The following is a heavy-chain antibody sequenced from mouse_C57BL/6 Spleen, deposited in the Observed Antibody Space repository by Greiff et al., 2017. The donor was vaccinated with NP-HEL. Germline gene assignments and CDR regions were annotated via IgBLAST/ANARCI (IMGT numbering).Heavy chain of an antibody. CDR3: ARLGGGYSSYYAMDY. D-gene: IGHD2-3*01. CDR2: IYPGSGNT. Sequence: QVQLQQSGAELARPGASVKLSCKASGYSFTSYGISWVKQRTGQGLEWIGGIYPGSGNTKYNEKFKGKATLTADKSSSTAYMELPSLTSENSAVYFCARLGGGYSSYYAMDYWGQGTSVTVSS. J-gene: IGHJ4*01. V-gene: IGHV1-81*01. CDR1: GYSFTSYG.